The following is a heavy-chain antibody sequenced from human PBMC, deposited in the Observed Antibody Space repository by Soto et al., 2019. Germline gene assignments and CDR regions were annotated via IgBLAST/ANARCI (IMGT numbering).Heavy chain of an antibody. CDR2: ISWDGGST. Sequence: PGGSLRLSCAASGFTFDDYAMHWVRQAPGKGLEWVSLISWDGGSTYYADSVKGRFTISRDNSKNSLYLQMNSLRAEDTALYYCAKAHMVRAVTYYYYGMDVWGQGTTVTVSS. CDR1: GFTFDDYA. CDR3: AKAHMVRAVTYYYYGMDV. V-gene: IGHV3-43D*04. D-gene: IGHD3-10*01. J-gene: IGHJ6*02.